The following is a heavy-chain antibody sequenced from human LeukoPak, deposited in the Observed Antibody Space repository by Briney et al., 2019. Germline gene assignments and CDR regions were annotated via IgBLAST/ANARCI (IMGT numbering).Heavy chain of an antibody. Sequence: GGSLRLSCAASGFTFSSYSMNWVRQAPGKGLEWVSYISSSSSTIYYADSLKGRFTISRDNAKNSLYLQMNSLRAEDTAVYYRASGGMATTLDYWGQGTLVTVSS. CDR3: ASGGMATTLDY. CDR2: ISSSSSTI. V-gene: IGHV3-48*04. CDR1: GFTFSSYS. D-gene: IGHD5-24*01. J-gene: IGHJ4*02.